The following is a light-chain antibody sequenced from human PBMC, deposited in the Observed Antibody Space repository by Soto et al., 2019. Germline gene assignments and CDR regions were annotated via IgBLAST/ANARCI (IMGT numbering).Light chain of an antibody. V-gene: IGKV3-20*01. Sequence: EIVLTQSPGTLSLSPGERATLSCRATQSVSGSYLAWYQQKPGQAPRLLIYGASSRATGIPDRFSGSGSGPDFTLTISRLEPEDFAVYYCQQYGSSPLYTFGQGTKLEIK. CDR3: QQYGSSPLYT. J-gene: IGKJ2*01. CDR2: GAS. CDR1: QSVSGSY.